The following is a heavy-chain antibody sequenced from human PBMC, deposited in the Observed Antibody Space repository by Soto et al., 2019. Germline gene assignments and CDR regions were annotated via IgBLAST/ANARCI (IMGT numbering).Heavy chain of an antibody. V-gene: IGHV3-11*01. CDR2: ISSSCSTI. Sequence: SXRLSCAASGVTCIDYYIILIRHAPGKGLEFVSYISSSCSTIYYADSVKGRFTISRDNAKNSLYLQMNSMRAEDTAVYYCARDKSLGWIKLGESWLETWGQGTLV. CDR3: ARDKSLGWIKLGESWLET. J-gene: IGHJ5*02. D-gene: IGHD2-2*03. CDR1: GVTCIDYY.